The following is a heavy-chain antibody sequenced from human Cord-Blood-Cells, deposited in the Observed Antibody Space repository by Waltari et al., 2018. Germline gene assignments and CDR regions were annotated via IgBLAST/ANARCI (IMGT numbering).Heavy chain of an antibody. CDR1: GGSISSGSYY. CDR3: ARVEAREAFDI. CDR2: IYTSGST. Sequence: QVQLQESGPGLVKPSQTLSLTCTVSGGSISSGSYYWSWIRQPAGKGLEGIGYIYTSGSTNYNPALKSRVTISVDTSKNQFSLKLSSVTAADTAVYYCARVEAREAFDIWGQGTMVTVSS. V-gene: IGHV4-61*09. J-gene: IGHJ3*02. D-gene: IGHD6-6*01.